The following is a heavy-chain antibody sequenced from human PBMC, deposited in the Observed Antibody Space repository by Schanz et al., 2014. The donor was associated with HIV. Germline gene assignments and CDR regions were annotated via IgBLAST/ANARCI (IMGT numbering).Heavy chain of an antibody. CDR2: VIGSGVRT. D-gene: IGHD1-26*01. Sequence: EVQLVESGGGLVQPGGSLRLSCAASGFAFTNHALSWVRQAPGRGLEWVSTVIGSGVRTIYADSVKGRFTISRDNSKNSLSLHMNSLRVEDTAVYYCAKAKGSYSATTSYFDSWGQGTLVTVSP. V-gene: IGHV3-23*04. J-gene: IGHJ4*02. CDR1: GFAFTNHA. CDR3: AKAKGSYSATTSYFDS.